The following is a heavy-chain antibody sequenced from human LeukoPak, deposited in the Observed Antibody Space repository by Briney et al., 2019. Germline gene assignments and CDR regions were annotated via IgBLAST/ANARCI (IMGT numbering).Heavy chain of an antibody. V-gene: IGHV3-64*01. CDR2: ISKNGGST. CDR3: ARPHFYDSSGFGVGLDY. Sequence: GGSLRLSCAASGFTFSTYAMHWVRQTPGKGLEYVSAISKNGGSTFYANSVKGRFTISRDNSKNTLYLQMGSLRTEDMALYYCARPHFYDSSGFGVGLDYWGQGNPGHRLL. J-gene: IGHJ4*02. CDR1: GFTFSTYA. D-gene: IGHD3-22*01.